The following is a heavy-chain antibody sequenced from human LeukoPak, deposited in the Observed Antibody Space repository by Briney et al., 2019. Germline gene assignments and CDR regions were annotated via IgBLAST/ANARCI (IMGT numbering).Heavy chain of an antibody. D-gene: IGHD2-8*01. CDR1: GGTFSDNA. CDR2: FIPILGTP. V-gene: IGHV1-69*13. Sequence: SVKVSCKASGGTFSDNAVSFIRQAPGQGLEWMGGFIPILGTPSYAQKFQGRVSITADESTSTAYMELTSLRSEDTAVYYCARGALGVREYFQHWGQGTLISVSS. J-gene: IGHJ1*01. CDR3: ARGALGVREYFQH.